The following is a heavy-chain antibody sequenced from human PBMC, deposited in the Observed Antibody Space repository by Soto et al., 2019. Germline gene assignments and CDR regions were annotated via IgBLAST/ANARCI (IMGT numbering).Heavy chain of an antibody. CDR3: AKDLGYYYDSSGYYDY. CDR2: ISGSGGST. D-gene: IGHD3-22*01. J-gene: IGHJ4*02. V-gene: IGHV3-23*01. Sequence: GGSLRLSCAASGFTFSSSVMSWVRQAPGKGLEWVSAISGSGGSTYYADSVKGRFTISRDNSKNTLYLQMNSLRAEDTAVYYCAKDLGYYYDSSGYYDYWGQGTLVTVSS. CDR1: GFTFSSSV.